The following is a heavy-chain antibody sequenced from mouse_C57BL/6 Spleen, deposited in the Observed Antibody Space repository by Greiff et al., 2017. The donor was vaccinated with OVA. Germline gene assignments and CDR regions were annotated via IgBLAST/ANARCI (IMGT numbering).Heavy chain of an antibody. J-gene: IGHJ2*01. D-gene: IGHD2-4*01. V-gene: IGHV1-26*01. CDR1: GYTFTDYY. Sequence: EVQLQQSGPELVKPGASVKISCKASGYTFTDYYMNWVKQSHGKSLEWIGDINPNNGGTSYNQKFKGKATLTVDKSSSTAYMELRSLTSEDSAVYYCALSRGDYDDGVFDYWGQGTTLTVSS. CDR3: ALSRGDYDDGVFDY. CDR2: INPNNGGT.